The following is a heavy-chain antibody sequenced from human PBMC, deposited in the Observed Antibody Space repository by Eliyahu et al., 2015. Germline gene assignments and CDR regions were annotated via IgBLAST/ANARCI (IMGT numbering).Heavy chain of an antibody. Sequence: EVQLVESGGGLVQPGGSLRLXCAAXGFTFSSYWMSWVRQAPGKGLEWVANIKQDGREKNYVDSVKGRFTISRDNAKNSLYLQMNSLRAEDTAVYYCARDHLGTFDYWGQGTLVTVSS. CDR1: GFTFSSYW. J-gene: IGHJ4*02. CDR2: IKQDGREK. D-gene: IGHD7-27*01. V-gene: IGHV3-7*01. CDR3: ARDHLGTFDY.